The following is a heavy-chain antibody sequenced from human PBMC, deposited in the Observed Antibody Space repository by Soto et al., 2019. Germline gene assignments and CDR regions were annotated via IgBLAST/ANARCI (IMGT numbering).Heavy chain of an antibody. Sequence: QVQLVQSGAEVKKPGSSVKVSCKASGGTFSSYAISWVRQAPGQGLEWMGGIIPIFGTANYAQKFQGRVTITADESTSTAYMEVSSLRSEDTAVYYCAREASSGWFSGVTEENWFAPWGQGTLVTVSS. J-gene: IGHJ5*02. CDR1: GGTFSSYA. CDR2: IIPIFGTA. D-gene: IGHD6-19*01. CDR3: AREASSGWFSGVTEENWFAP. V-gene: IGHV1-69*01.